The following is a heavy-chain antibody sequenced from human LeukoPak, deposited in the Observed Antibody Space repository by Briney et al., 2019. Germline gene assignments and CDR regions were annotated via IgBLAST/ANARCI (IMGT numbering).Heavy chain of an antibody. CDR1: GFTFSSYS. J-gene: IGHJ3*02. CDR2: ISSSSSTI. V-gene: IGHV3-48*01. CDR3: ARDPSSSWSLHDALDI. Sequence: GGSLRLSCAASGFTFSSYSMNWVCQAPGKGLEWVSYISSSSSTIYYADSVKGRFTISRDNAKNSLYLQMNSLRAEDTAVYYCARDPSSSWSLHDALDIWGQGTMVTVSS. D-gene: IGHD6-13*01.